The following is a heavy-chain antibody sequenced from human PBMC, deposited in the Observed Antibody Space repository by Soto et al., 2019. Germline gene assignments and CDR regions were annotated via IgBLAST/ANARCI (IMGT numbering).Heavy chain of an antibody. CDR3: ARGPPFDY. CDR2: IYSSGST. Sequence: PSETLSLTCTVSGVSISSNFWSWIRQPAGKGLEWIGRIYSSGSTHYNPSLKSRLTMSVDTPNNQFSLKLSFVTAADTAVYFCARGPPFDYWGQGTLVTVSS. V-gene: IGHV4-4*07. CDR1: GVSISSNF. J-gene: IGHJ4*02.